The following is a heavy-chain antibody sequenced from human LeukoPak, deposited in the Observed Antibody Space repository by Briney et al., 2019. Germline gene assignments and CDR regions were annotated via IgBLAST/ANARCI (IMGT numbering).Heavy chain of an antibody. J-gene: IGHJ4*02. CDR3: ARDLISGAYTFDY. V-gene: IGHV3-48*02. Sequence: GGSLRLSCAASGFTFSSFSTNWVRQAPGKGPEWVSYISSTGFNIYYADSVKGRFTISRDNAKQSLYLQMNSLRDEDTAIYYCARDLISGAYTFDYWGQGTLVTVSS. CDR2: ISSTGFNI. CDR1: GFTFSSFS. D-gene: IGHD1-26*01.